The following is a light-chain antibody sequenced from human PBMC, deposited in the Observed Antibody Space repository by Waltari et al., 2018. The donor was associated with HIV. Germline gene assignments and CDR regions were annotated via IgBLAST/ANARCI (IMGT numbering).Light chain of an antibody. CDR2: RNN. Sequence: QSALTQPPAASGTPGQSVTISCSGSSSNIGSNYVYWYQQLPGTAPKLLIYRNNQRPSGVPDRFSGSKSGTSASLAISGLRSEDEVDYYCATWDDSLSGWMFGGGTKVTVL. CDR3: ATWDDSLSGWM. V-gene: IGLV1-47*01. J-gene: IGLJ3*02. CDR1: SSNIGSNY.